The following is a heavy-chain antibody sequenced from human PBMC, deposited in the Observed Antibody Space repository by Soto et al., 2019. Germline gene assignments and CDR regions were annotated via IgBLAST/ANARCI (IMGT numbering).Heavy chain of an antibody. V-gene: IGHV1-18*04. J-gene: IGHJ6*02. Sequence: QVHLVQSGAAVKKPGASVKVSCKASGYNFTTYAVNWVSQAPGQGLEWMGWINSYSGNTDYAQKFQGRVSLTTDTSTTTAYMELRSLRSDDTAVYYCARNPLAVGGLSYYGMDVWGQGTTVTVSS. D-gene: IGHD6-19*01. CDR3: ARNPLAVGGLSYYGMDV. CDR2: INSYSGNT. CDR1: GYNFTTYA.